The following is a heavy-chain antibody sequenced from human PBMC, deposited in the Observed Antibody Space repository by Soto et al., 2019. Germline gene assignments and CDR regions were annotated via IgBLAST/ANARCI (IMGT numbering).Heavy chain of an antibody. Sequence: SLRLSCSASGFTFSSYAMHWVRQAPGKGLEYVSAISSNGGSTYYADSVKGRFTISRDNSKNTLYLQMSSLRAEDTAVYYCAALNYDFWNYYYYGMDVWGQGTTVTVSS. CDR2: ISSNGGST. CDR1: GFTFSSYA. CDR3: AALNYDFWNYYYYGMDV. J-gene: IGHJ6*02. V-gene: IGHV3-64D*06. D-gene: IGHD3-3*01.